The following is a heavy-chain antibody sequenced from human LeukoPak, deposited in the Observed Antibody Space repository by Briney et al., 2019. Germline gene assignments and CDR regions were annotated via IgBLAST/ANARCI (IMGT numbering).Heavy chain of an antibody. CDR1: GFTLSSHA. J-gene: IGHJ6*03. D-gene: IGHD1-26*01. CDR2: ISYDTSHK. CDR3: AKNRGAGSQYYYHMNV. V-gene: IGHV3-30-3*02. Sequence: PGGSLRLSCTASGFTLSSHAMHWVRQAPGKGLEWVAVISYDTSHKYYADSVKGRFTISRDNSKNTLYLQMNSLRVEDTAVYYCAKNRGAGSQYYYHMNVWGKGTTVTVSS.